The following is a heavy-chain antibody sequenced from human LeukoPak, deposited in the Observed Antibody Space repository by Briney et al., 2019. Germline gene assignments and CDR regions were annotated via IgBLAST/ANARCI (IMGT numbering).Heavy chain of an antibody. V-gene: IGHV3-23*01. CDR1: GFSFRNYA. Sequence: GGSLRLSCAASGFSFRNYAMAWVRQAPGKGLEWVSVISDSGDTTYYADSVKGRFTISRDNSKNTLYLQMNSLRAEDTAVYYGAKDRRRPRGWYVFDYWGQGPLVTVSS. CDR2: ISDSGDTT. J-gene: IGHJ4*02. CDR3: AKDRRRPRGWYVFDY. D-gene: IGHD6-19*01.